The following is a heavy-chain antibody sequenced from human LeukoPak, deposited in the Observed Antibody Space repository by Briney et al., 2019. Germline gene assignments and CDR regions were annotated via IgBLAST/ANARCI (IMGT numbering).Heavy chain of an antibody. D-gene: IGHD6-13*01. CDR2: IYYSGST. CDR1: GGSISSSSYY. CDR3: ARGIAAAGRNFDY. V-gene: IGHV4-39*07. J-gene: IGHJ4*02. Sequence: PSETLSLTCTVSGGSISSSSYYWGWIRQPPGKGLEWTGSIYYSGSTYYNPSLKSRVTISVDTSKNQFSLKLSSVTAADTAVYYCARGIAAAGRNFDYWGQGTLVTVSS.